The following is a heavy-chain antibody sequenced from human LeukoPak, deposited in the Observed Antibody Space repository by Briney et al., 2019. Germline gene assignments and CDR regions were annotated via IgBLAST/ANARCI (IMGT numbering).Heavy chain of an antibody. CDR1: GFTXGDYA. J-gene: IGHJ4*02. D-gene: IGHD1-26*01. Sequence: GGXXXXSCTVXGFTXGDYAMSWFRQAPGKGLEWVGFIRSKAYGGTTEYAASVKGRFTISRDDNRNIAYLRMSSLKTEDTAMYYCTRDRGGSYRFDYWGQGTLVTVSS. CDR2: IRSKAYGGTT. V-gene: IGHV3-49*03. CDR3: TRDRGGSYRFDY.